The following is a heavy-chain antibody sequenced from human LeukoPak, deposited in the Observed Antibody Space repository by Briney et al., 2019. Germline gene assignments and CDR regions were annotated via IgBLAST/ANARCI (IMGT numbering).Heavy chain of an antibody. D-gene: IGHD5-24*01. V-gene: IGHV1-46*01. J-gene: IGHJ3*01. CDR2: INPDGGNT. CDR3: ARIRDGYNDAYDL. CDR1: GYTFTNSY. Sequence: GASVKVSCKASGYTFTNSYIHWARQAPGQVLEWMGLINPDGGNTNYAQNFQGSVPLTRDTSTSTVYMELSSLRSEDTAIYYCARIRDGYNDAYDLWGQGTVVTVPS.